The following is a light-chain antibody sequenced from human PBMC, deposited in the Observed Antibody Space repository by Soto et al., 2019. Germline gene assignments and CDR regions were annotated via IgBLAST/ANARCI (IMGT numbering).Light chain of an antibody. Sequence: QSVLTQPPSVSGAPGQRVTISCTGGSSNIGAGYDVHWYRQFPGTAPKLLVYGNSNRPSGISDCFSASKSGSSASLAITGFQAEDEADYYCQSYDTSLRAWVFGGGTKLTVL. CDR3: QSYDTSLRAWV. CDR1: SSNIGAGYD. CDR2: GNS. V-gene: IGLV1-40*01. J-gene: IGLJ3*02.